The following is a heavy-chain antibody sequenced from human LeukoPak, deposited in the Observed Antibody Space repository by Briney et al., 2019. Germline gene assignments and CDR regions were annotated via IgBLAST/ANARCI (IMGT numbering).Heavy chain of an antibody. Sequence: GGSLRLSCAASGFTFSDYYMSWIRQAPGKGLEWVSYISSSGSTIYYADSVKGRFTISRDNAKNSLYLQMNSLRAEDTAVYYCATDTAMAHEDYFDYWGQGTLVTVSS. V-gene: IGHV3-11*01. D-gene: IGHD5-18*01. CDR3: ATDTAMAHEDYFDY. CDR2: ISSSGSTI. J-gene: IGHJ4*02. CDR1: GFTFSDYY.